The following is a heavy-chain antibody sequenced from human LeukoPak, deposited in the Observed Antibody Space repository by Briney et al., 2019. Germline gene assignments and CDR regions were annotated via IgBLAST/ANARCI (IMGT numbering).Heavy chain of an antibody. V-gene: IGHV4-59*01. CDR3: ARDRGLPFYYYGMDV. CDR1: GGSISSYY. D-gene: IGHD4-17*01. CDR2: IYYSGST. Sequence: SETLSLTCTVSGGSISSYYWSWIRQPPGKGLEWIGYIYYSGSTNYNPSLKSRVTISVDTSKNQLSLKLSSVTAADTAVYYCARDRGLPFYYYGMDVWGQGTTVTVSS. J-gene: IGHJ6*02.